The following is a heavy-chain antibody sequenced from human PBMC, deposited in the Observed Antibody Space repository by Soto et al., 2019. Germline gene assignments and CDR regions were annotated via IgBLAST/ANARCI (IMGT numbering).Heavy chain of an antibody. Sequence: ASVKVSCKASGYTFTSYGISWVRQAPGQGLEWMGWISAYNGNTNYAQKLQGRVTMTTDTSTSTAYMELRSLRSDDTAVYYCGRVSEYDFWSGYEYNWFDPWGQGTLVTVSS. CDR3: GRVSEYDFWSGYEYNWFDP. CDR1: GYTFTSYG. CDR2: ISAYNGNT. J-gene: IGHJ5*02. D-gene: IGHD3-3*01. V-gene: IGHV1-18*01.